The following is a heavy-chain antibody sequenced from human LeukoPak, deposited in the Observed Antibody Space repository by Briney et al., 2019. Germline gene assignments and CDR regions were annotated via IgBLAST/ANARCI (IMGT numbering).Heavy chain of an antibody. Sequence: ASVKVSCKASGYTFINYVIHWVRQAPGQRLEWMGWIKAGNGNTKCSQKFQGGVTITRDTSASTVYMELSSLRSEDTAVYYCARDGGIAVAGTYFHHWGQGTLVTVSS. CDR2: IKAGNGNT. D-gene: IGHD6-19*01. CDR3: ARDGGIAVAGTYFHH. J-gene: IGHJ1*01. V-gene: IGHV1-3*01. CDR1: GYTFINYV.